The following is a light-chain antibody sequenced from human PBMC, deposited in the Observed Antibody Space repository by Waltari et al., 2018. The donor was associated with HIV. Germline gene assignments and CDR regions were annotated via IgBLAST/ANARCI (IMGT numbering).Light chain of an antibody. V-gene: IGLV1-40*01. CDR1: GHKLGAGYD. CDR2: GDS. CDR3: QSYDSSLSGWV. Sequence: QSVLTQPPSVSGAQGQRVTISRPGSGHKLGAGYDSNRYQQLPGTAPNLLLYGDSHRPSGVPDRFSGSKSGTSASLAITGLQAVDEADYYCQSYDSSLSGWVFGGGTKLTVL. J-gene: IGLJ2*01.